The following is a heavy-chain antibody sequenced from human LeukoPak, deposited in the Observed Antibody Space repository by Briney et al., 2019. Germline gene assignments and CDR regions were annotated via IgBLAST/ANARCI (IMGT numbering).Heavy chain of an antibody. J-gene: IGHJ4*02. CDR1: GLNFDDSA. V-gene: IGHV3-43*02. CDR3: AKESGKFDY. CDR2: ISADGGST. Sequence: GGSLRLSCVASGLNFDDSAMHWVRQAPGKGLEWVPLISADGGSTFSADSVKGRFSISRDNSKNSLYLQMNSLGSEDTAMYYCAKESGKFDYWGQGTLVAVSS.